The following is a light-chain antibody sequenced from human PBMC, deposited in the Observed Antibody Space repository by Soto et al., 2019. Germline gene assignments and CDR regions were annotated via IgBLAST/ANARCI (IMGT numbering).Light chain of an antibody. Sequence: QSALTQPASVSGSPGQSITISCTGTSSDVGGYNYFCWYQHHPGNAPQLMIYEVSHRPSGVSSRFSGSKSCNTAALTSSGIQAEDESYYCCASYTTSHVVFGGGTKLTVL. CDR1: SSDVGGYNY. V-gene: IGLV2-14*01. CDR2: EVS. CDR3: ASYTTSHVV. J-gene: IGLJ2*01.